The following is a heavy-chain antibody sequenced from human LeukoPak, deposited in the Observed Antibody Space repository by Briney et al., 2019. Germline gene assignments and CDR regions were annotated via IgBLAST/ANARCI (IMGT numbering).Heavy chain of an antibody. Sequence: GGSLRPSCAASGFTFTNAWMSWVRQAPGKGLEWVGRIKSKTDGGTTDYAAPVKGRFTISRDDSKNTLYLQMNSLKTEDTAVYYCTTNYYDSSGLYYYYYMDVWGKGTTVTVSS. CDR3: TTNYYDSSGLYYYYYMDV. CDR1: GFTFTNAW. J-gene: IGHJ6*03. D-gene: IGHD3-22*01. V-gene: IGHV3-15*01. CDR2: IKSKTDGGTT.